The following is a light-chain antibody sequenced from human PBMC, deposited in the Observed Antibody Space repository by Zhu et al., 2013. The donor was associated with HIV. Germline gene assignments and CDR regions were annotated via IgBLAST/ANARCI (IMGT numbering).Light chain of an antibody. V-gene: IGLV3-21*04. J-gene: IGLJ2*01. Sequence: SYVLTQPPSVSVAPGETATITCGGDKIGCRSVHWHQQRPGQAPVLVIYDDGDRPSGIPRRFSGSNSGNTATLTISRVEVGDEADYHCQVWDRDSDHVLFGGGTKLTVL. CDR1: KIGCRS. CDR3: QVWDRDSDHVL. CDR2: DDG.